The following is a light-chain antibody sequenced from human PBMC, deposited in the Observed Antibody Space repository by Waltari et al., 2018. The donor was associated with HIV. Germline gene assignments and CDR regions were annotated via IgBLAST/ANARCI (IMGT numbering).Light chain of an antibody. V-gene: IGLV3-1*01. CDR3: QAWDSSTGV. CDR1: KLGDKY. J-gene: IGLJ1*01. Sequence: SYELTQPPSVSVSPGQTASITCSGDKLGDKYACWYQQKPGQSPVLVIYQDSKRPSRIPERSSGSNSGNTATLTISGTQAMDEADYYCQAWDSSTGVFGTGTKVTVL. CDR2: QDS.